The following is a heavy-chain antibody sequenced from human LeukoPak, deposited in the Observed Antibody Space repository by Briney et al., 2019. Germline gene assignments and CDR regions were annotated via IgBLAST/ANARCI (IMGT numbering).Heavy chain of an antibody. CDR2: IYYSGST. J-gene: IGHJ3*02. Sequence: SDTLSLTCAVSVGSSTSSGYYWRWIRKPPGKGLEWIGSIYYSGSTYYNPSLKSRVTISVDTSKNQFSLKLSSVTAADTAVYYCARGLRIAAAGADAFDIWGQGTMVTVSS. CDR3: ARGLRIAAAGADAFDI. V-gene: IGHV4-39*01. CDR1: VGSSTSSGYY. D-gene: IGHD6-13*01.